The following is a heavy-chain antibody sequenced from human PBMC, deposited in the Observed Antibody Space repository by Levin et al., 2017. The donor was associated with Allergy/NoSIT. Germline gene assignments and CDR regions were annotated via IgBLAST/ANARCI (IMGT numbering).Heavy chain of an antibody. CDR1: GGTFSSYT. J-gene: IGHJ3*02. V-gene: IGHV1-69*04. CDR3: ARDRGMTTVTVDAFDI. Sequence: KISCKASGGTFSSYTISWVRQAPGQGLEWMGRIIPILGIANYAQKFQGRVTITADKSTSTAYMELSSLRSEDTAVYYCARDRGMTTVTVDAFDIWGQGTMVTVSS. D-gene: IGHD4-17*01. CDR2: IIPILGIA.